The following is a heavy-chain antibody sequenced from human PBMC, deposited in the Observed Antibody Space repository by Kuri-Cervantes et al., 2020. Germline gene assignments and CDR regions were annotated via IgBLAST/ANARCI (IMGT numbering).Heavy chain of an antibody. J-gene: IGHJ4*02. Sequence: GESLKISCAASGFTFSSYSMNWVRQAPGKGLEWVAVISYDGSNKYYADSVKGRFTISRDNSKNTLYLQMNSLRAEDTAVYYCAKDFTEGEGSFDYWGQGTLVTVSS. V-gene: IGHV3-30*18. CDR3: AKDFTEGEGSFDY. CDR2: ISYDGSNK. CDR1: GFTFSSYS. D-gene: IGHD1-26*01.